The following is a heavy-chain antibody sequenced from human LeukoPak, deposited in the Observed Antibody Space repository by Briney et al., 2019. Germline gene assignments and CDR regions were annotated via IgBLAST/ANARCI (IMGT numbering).Heavy chain of an antibody. CDR3: ARNSSWYFDY. D-gene: IGHD6-13*01. V-gene: IGHV4-38-2*01. CDR2: IYQSGST. J-gene: IGHJ4*02. CDR1: GYSIRSDYY. Sequence: KTSETLSLTCAVSGYSIRSDYYWGWIRQPPGKGLEWIGSIYQSGSTHYNPSLKSRVTISIDTSKNQFSLKLSSMTAADTAVYYCARNSSWYFDYWGQGTLVTVSS.